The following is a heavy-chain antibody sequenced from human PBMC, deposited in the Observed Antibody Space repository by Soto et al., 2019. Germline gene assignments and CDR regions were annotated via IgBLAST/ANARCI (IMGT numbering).Heavy chain of an antibody. CDR3: ARDPGVAVAGRDYYFDY. Sequence: SLRLSCAASGFTFSSYAMHWVRQAPGKGLEWVAVISYDGSNKYYADSVKGRFTISRDNSKNTLYLQMNSLRAEDTAVYYCARDPGVAVAGRDYYFDYWGQGTLVTVSS. CDR2: ISYDGSNK. CDR1: GFTFSSYA. J-gene: IGHJ4*02. D-gene: IGHD6-19*01. V-gene: IGHV3-30-3*01.